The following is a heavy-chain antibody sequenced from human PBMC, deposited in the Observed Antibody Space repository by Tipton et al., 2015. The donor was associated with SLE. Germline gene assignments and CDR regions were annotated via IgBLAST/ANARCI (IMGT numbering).Heavy chain of an antibody. V-gene: IGHV4-59*01. J-gene: IGHJ4*02. Sequence: TLSLTCTVSGGSITGYYWSWIRQSPGKGLEWIGHIYYRGSTNYNSSLKSRLMISLDTSKKQFSLKLNSVTAADTAVYYCITVTHAVILGVTKVWGQGTLVTVSS. CDR3: ITVTHAVILGVTKV. CDR2: IYYRGST. D-gene: IGHD3-22*01. CDR1: GGSITGYY.